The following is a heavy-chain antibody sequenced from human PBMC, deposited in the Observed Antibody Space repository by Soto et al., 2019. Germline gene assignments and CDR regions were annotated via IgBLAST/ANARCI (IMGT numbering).Heavy chain of an antibody. V-gene: IGHV5-51*01. D-gene: IGHD6-13*01. J-gene: IGHJ6*02. CDR3: LRTSAAGKHYYGMDV. CDR2: IYPGDSDT. CDR1: GYSFTSYW. Sequence: GESLKISCKGSGYSFTSYWIGWVRQMPGKGLEWMGIIYPGDSDTRYSPSFQGQVTISADKSISTAYLQWSSLKASDTAMYYCLRTSAAGKHYYGMDVWGQGTTVTVSS.